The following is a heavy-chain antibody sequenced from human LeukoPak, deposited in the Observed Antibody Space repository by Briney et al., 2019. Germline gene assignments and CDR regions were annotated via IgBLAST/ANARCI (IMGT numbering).Heavy chain of an antibody. Sequence: GGSLRLSCAASGFTFSSYSMNWVRQAPGKGLEWVSSISSSSSYIYYADSVKGRFTISRDNAKNSLYLQMNSLRAEDTAVYYCARVTTVDAFGIWGQGTMVTVSS. J-gene: IGHJ3*02. V-gene: IGHV3-21*01. CDR2: ISSSSSYI. CDR3: ARVTTVDAFGI. CDR1: GFTFSSYS. D-gene: IGHD4-17*01.